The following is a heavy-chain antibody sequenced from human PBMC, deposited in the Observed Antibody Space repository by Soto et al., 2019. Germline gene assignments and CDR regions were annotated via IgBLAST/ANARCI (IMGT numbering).Heavy chain of an antibody. J-gene: IGHJ2*01. CDR3: AAGTRGGYNYWYFDL. CDR1: GGTFGNFA. D-gene: IGHD1-7*01. V-gene: IGHV1-69*01. Sequence: QVQLVQSGAELKKPGSSVKVSCKASGGTFGNFAISWVRQAPGQGPEWVAGIIPIYGTSNYADDFRGRITLTADESTATAYMELNSPRSEDTAIYYCAAGTRGGYNYWYFDLWGRGTQVTVSS. CDR2: IIPIYGTS.